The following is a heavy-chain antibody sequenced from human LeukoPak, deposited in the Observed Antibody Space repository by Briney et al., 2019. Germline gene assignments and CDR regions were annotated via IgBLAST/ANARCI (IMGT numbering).Heavy chain of an antibody. Sequence: SETLSLTCTVSGGSISSYHWSWTRQPPGKGLEWIGYIYYSGSINYNPSLKSRVTISVDTSKNQFSLRLSSMTAADTAVYYCARVGSGSYDYWGQGTLVTVSS. CDR2: IYYSGSI. J-gene: IGHJ4*02. D-gene: IGHD1-26*01. V-gene: IGHV4-59*01. CDR1: GGSISSYH. CDR3: ARVGSGSYDY.